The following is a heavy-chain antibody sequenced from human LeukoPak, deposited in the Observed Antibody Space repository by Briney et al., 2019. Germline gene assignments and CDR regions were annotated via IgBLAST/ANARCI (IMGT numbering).Heavy chain of an antibody. CDR2: ISYDGSKK. CDR3: AKDFGYDSGTYLEQ. D-gene: IGHD3-10*01. V-gene: IGHV3-30*18. Sequence: GGSLRLSCAATGFIFSSYSMHWVRQAPGKGLEWVAVISYDGSKKYYPESVRGRFTISRDNSKNTLFLQMNSLRAEDTAVHYCAKDFGYDSGTYLEQWGQGTLVTVSS. CDR1: GFIFSSYS. J-gene: IGHJ4*02.